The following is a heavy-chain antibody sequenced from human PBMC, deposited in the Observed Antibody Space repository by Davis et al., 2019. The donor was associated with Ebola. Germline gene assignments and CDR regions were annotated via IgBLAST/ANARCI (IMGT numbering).Heavy chain of an antibody. CDR1: GGTFSSYA. J-gene: IGHJ1*01. CDR2: IIPIFGTA. CDR3: AKTYSSGWSGAEYFQH. Sequence: SVQVSCKASGGTFSSYAISWVRQAPGQGLEWMGGIIPIFGTANYAQKLQGRVTMTTDTSTSTAYMELRSLRSDDTAVYYCAKTYSSGWSGAEYFQHWGQGTLVTVSS. D-gene: IGHD6-19*01. V-gene: IGHV1-69*05.